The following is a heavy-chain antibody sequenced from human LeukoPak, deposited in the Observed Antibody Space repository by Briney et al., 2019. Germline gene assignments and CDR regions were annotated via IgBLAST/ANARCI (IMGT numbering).Heavy chain of an antibody. CDR3: ARDRYYYDSSGYSLFEY. V-gene: IGHV4-4*07. CDR1: GVSTSSYY. D-gene: IGHD3-22*01. J-gene: IGHJ4*02. Sequence: PSETLSLTCTVSGVSTSSYYWSWIRQPAGKGLEWIGHIHTSGSTSYNPSLKSRVTMSVDTSENQFSLKLSSVTAADTAVYYCARDRYYYDSSGYSLFEYWGQGTLVTVSS. CDR2: IHTSGST.